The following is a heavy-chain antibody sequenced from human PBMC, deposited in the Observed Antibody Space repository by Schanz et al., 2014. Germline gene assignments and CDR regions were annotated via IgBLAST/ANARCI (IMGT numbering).Heavy chain of an antibody. Sequence: QVQLQQWGAGLLKPSETLSLTCAVYGGSFSGYYWSWIRQPPGKGLEWIGEINHGGYTNYNPSLKSRVTVSVDMSKKQFSLRLSSVTAADTAAYYCATWSETRLFHNWGQGTLVTVSS. V-gene: IGHV4-34*01. CDR3: ATWSETRLFHN. CDR2: INHGGYT. CDR1: GGSFSGYY. D-gene: IGHD1-7*01. J-gene: IGHJ4*02.